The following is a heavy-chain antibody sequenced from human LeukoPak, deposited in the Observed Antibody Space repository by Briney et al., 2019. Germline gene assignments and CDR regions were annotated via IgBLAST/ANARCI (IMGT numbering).Heavy chain of an antibody. CDR2: IYPGDSAP. CDR1: GYSFTNYW. Sequence: GESLKISCKGPGYSFTNYWIAWVRPMPGKGLEWMGVIYPGDSAPRYNTSFQGQVTISADKSIRTAFLQWSSLKASDTRMYYCARQDNDAVDIWGQGTMVTVSS. J-gene: IGHJ3*02. V-gene: IGHV5-51*01. CDR3: ARQDNDAVDI.